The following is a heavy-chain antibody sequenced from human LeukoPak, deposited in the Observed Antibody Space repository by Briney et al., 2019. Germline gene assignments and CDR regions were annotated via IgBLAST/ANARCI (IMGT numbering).Heavy chain of an antibody. D-gene: IGHD2-8*02. Sequence: PGGSLRLSCAASGFTSSSYYMTWVRQAPGKGLEWVANIKQDGSEKCYVDSVKGRFTISRDNAKNSLSLQMNSLRAEDTAVYYCARVYCTGDCYFDFWGQGTLVTVSS. J-gene: IGHJ4*02. V-gene: IGHV3-7*01. CDR1: GFTSSSYY. CDR3: ARVYCTGDCYFDF. CDR2: IKQDGSEK.